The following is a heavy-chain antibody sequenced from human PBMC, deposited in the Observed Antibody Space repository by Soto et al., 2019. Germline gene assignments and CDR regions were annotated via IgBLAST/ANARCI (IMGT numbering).Heavy chain of an antibody. Sequence: PGGSLRLSCAASGFTFSSYWMHWARQSPGKGLVWVSQIDSDGRSTTYADTVKGRFTVSRDNAKNKLFLQMNSLRAEDTAVYYCVRDYDSSGFYSGHWGQGTLVTVSS. CDR3: VRDYDSSGFYSGH. CDR2: IDSDGRST. CDR1: GFTFSSYW. V-gene: IGHV3-74*03. J-gene: IGHJ4*02. D-gene: IGHD3-22*01.